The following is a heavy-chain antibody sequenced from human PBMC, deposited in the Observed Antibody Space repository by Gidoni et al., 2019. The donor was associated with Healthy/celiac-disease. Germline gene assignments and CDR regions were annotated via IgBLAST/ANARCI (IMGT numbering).Heavy chain of an antibody. V-gene: IGHV3-30*18. CDR3: AKDRPYYYGSGSYGHLDY. CDR2: ISYDGSNK. J-gene: IGHJ4*02. Sequence: FSSYGMHWVRQAPGKGLEWVAVISYDGSNKSYADSVKGRFTISRDNSKNTLYLQMNSLRAEDTAVYYCAKDRPYYYGSGSYGHLDYWGQGTLVTVSS. D-gene: IGHD3-10*01. CDR1: FSSYG.